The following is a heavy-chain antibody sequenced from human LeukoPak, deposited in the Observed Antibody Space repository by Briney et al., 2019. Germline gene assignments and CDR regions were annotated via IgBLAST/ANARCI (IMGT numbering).Heavy chain of an antibody. CDR2: INHSGST. J-gene: IGHJ4*02. Sequence: SETLSLTCAVYGGAFSGYYWNWIRQPPGKGLEWIGEINHSGSTNYNPSLKSRVTISVDTSKNQFSLKLSSVTAADTAVYYCACTAGYWGQGTLVTVSS. CDR3: ACTAGY. D-gene: IGHD2-8*01. CDR1: GGAFSGYY. V-gene: IGHV4-34*01.